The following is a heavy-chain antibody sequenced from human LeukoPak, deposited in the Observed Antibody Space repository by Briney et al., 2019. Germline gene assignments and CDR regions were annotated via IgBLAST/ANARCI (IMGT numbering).Heavy chain of an antibody. CDR2: IKQDGTEK. CDR1: GFTLSNHW. J-gene: IGHJ3*02. D-gene: IGHD1/OR15-1a*01. Sequence: GGSLRLSCAASGFTLSNHWMIWVRQAPGKGLECVANIKQDGTEKYYLDSVKGRFTISRDNSKNTLYLQMNSLRAEDTAVYYCAKGGSGTDAFDIWGQGTMVTVSS. CDR3: AKGGSGTDAFDI. V-gene: IGHV3-7*01.